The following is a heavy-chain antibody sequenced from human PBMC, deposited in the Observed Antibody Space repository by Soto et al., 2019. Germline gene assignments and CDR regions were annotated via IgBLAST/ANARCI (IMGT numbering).Heavy chain of an antibody. Sequence: EVQLLESGGGLVQPGGSLRLSCAASGFTFSNYAMSWVRQAPGKGLEWVSGISAAGGTTYYADSVKGRFTISRDKSQNTLFLQMNRLRAEDTAVYHCAKRESITVTHLDSWGQGTLVSVSS. CDR2: ISAAGGTT. V-gene: IGHV3-23*01. CDR1: GFTFSNYA. D-gene: IGHD4-17*01. J-gene: IGHJ4*02. CDR3: AKRESITVTHLDS.